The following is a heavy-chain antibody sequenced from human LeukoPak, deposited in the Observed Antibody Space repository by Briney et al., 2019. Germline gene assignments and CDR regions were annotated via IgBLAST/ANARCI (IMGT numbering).Heavy chain of an antibody. J-gene: IGHJ4*02. CDR2: IYPGDSDT. D-gene: IGHD1-26*01. Sequence: GESLKISCKGSGYSFTNYWIGWVRQMPGKGPEWMGIIYPGDSDTRYSPSFQGQVTISADKSISTAYLQWSSLKASDTAMYYCAIYSDTYYFDHWGQGTLVTVSS. CDR3: AIYSDTYYFDH. V-gene: IGHV5-51*01. CDR1: GYSFTNYW.